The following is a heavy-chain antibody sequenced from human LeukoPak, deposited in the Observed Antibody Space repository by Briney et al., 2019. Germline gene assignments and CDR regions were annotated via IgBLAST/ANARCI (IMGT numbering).Heavy chain of an antibody. CDR2: IRYDGSNK. J-gene: IGHJ6*03. CDR3: AKREQLALDYYYYMDV. V-gene: IGHV3-30*02. D-gene: IGHD6-6*01. CDR1: GFTFSSYG. Sequence: GGSLRLSCAASGFTFSSYGMHWVRQAPGKGLEWVAFIRYDGSNKYYADSVKGRFTISRDNSKNTLYLQMNSLRAEDTAVYYCAKREQLALDYYYYMDVWGKGTTVTVSS.